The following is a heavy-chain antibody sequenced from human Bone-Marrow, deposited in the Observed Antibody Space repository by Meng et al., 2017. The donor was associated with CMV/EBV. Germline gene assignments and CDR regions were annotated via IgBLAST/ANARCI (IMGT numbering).Heavy chain of an antibody. CDR3: ARGSLGYCSSTSCYTSKIHPKYYFDY. D-gene: IGHD2-2*02. CDR1: GGSISSSNW. CDR2: IYHSGST. Sequence: SETLSLTCAVSGGSISSSNWWSWVRQPPGKGLEWIGEIYHSGSTNYNPSLKSRVTISVDKSKNQFSLKLSSVTAADTAVYYCARGSLGYCSSTSCYTSKIHPKYYFDYWGQGTLVTVSS. J-gene: IGHJ4*02. V-gene: IGHV4-4*02.